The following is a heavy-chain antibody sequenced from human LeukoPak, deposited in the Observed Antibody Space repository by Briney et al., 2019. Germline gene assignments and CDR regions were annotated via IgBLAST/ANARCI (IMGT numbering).Heavy chain of an antibody. V-gene: IGHV4-59*01. CDR2: IYYSGST. CDR1: GGSISSYY. Sequence: SETLSLTCTVSGGSISSYYWSWIRQPPGKGLEWIGYIYYSGSTNYNPSLKSRVTISVDTSKNQFSLKLSSVTAADTAVYYCATLYYDFWSGSYYFDYWGQGTLVTVSS. D-gene: IGHD3-3*01. J-gene: IGHJ4*02. CDR3: ATLYYDFWSGSYYFDY.